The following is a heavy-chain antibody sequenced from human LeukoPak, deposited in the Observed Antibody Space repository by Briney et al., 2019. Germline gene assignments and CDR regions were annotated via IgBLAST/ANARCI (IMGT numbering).Heavy chain of an antibody. CDR3: ASRDGYNPNTYFDY. CDR1: GGTFSSHA. D-gene: IGHD5-24*01. Sequence: ASVKVSCKASGGTFSSHAISWVRQAPGQGLEWMGGIIPIFGTANYAQKFQGRVTITADESTSTAYMELSSLRSEDTAVYYCASRDGYNPNTYFDYWGQGTLVTVSS. CDR2: IIPIFGTA. V-gene: IGHV1-69*13. J-gene: IGHJ4*02.